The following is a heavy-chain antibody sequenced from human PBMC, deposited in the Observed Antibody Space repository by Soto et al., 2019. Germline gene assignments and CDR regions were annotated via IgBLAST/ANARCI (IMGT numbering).Heavy chain of an antibody. D-gene: IGHD6-19*01. V-gene: IGHV3-21*01. CDR3: ARVIPVAGPNYFDP. J-gene: IGHJ5*02. Sequence: GGSLRLSCAASGFTFSTYSMNWVRQAPGKGLEWVSSISSSGSYVYYADSLKGRFTISRDNAKNSLYLQMGTLRAEDTAVYYCARVIPVAGPNYFDPWGQGTLVTVSS. CDR1: GFTFSTYS. CDR2: ISSSGSYV.